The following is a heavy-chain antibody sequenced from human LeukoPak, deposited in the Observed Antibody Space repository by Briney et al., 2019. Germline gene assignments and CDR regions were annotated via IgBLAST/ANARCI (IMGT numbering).Heavy chain of an antibody. CDR1: GFTFSDYW. CDR3: ARGGYYTFDY. V-gene: IGHV3-7*01. D-gene: IGHD3-3*01. Sequence: PGGSLRLSCAASGFTFSDYWMNWVRLAPGKGLGWVASINKDESARYYVDSVKGRFTISRDNAKNSLYLQMNSLRAEDTAVYFCARGGYYTFDYWGQGTLVTVSS. J-gene: IGHJ4*02. CDR2: INKDESAR.